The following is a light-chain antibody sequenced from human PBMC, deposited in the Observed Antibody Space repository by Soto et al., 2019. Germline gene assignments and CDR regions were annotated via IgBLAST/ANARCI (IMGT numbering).Light chain of an antibody. J-gene: IGLJ1*01. V-gene: IGLV2-14*03. Sequence: QSALTQPASVSGSLGQSITISCTGTSSDVGAYDYASWYQQYPGKVPKLIIYDVTYRPSGVSNRFSGSKSGNTASLTISGLQAEDETDYYCSSHTSSGTRVFGTGTKVTVL. CDR2: DVT. CDR3: SSHTSSGTRV. CDR1: SSDVGAYDY.